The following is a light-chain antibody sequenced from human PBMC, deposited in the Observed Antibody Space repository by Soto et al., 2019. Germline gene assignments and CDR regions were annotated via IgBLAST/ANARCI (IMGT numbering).Light chain of an antibody. CDR2: RNN. CDR1: SSNIGSNY. V-gene: IGLV1-47*01. CDR3: SSYADSNNFGSV. J-gene: IGLJ1*01. Sequence: QSVLTQPPSASGTPGQRVTISCSGSSSNIGSNYVYWYQQLPGTAPKLLIYRNNQRPSGVPDRFSGSKSGNTASLAVSGLQAEDEADYYCSSYADSNNFGSVLGTGTKVTVL.